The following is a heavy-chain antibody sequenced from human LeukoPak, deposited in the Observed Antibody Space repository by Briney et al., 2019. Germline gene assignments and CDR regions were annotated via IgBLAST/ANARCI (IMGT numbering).Heavy chain of an antibody. V-gene: IGHV3-7*03. CDR2: INRDGSEK. D-gene: IGHD3-3*01. CDR1: GFTLSSRW. CDR3: ATYDSWSGYNIAY. Sequence: GGSLRLSCVVSGFTLSSRWMMWVRQAPGEGLEWMTNINRDGSEKNYVDSVKGRFTITRDNAENSLYLQMNSLKVEDSAIYYCATYDSWSGYNIAYWGQGTLVIVSS. J-gene: IGHJ4*02.